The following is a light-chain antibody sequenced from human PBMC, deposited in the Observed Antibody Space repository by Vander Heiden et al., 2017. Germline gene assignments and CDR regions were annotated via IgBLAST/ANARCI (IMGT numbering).Light chain of an antibody. CDR2: GAS. J-gene: IGKJ5*01. CDR1: QSVSSN. CDR3: QQYNNLPPVT. Sequence: EIVMTQSPATLSVSPGERATLSCRASQSVSSNLAWYQQKPGQAPRLLIYGASIRATGIPARFSGSGSGTEFTLTISSLQSEDFAVYYCQQYNNLPPVTFGQGTRLAIK. V-gene: IGKV3D-15*01.